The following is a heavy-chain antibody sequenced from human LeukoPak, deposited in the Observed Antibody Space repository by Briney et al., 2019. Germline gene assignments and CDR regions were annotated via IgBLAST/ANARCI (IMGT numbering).Heavy chain of an antibody. D-gene: IGHD6-13*01. CDR3: ASVNGIAAAGTRAFDI. V-gene: IGHV4-59*08. J-gene: IGHJ3*02. CDR2: IYYSGST. Sequence: PSETLSLTCTVSGGSISSYYWSWIRQPPGKGLEWIGYIYYSGSTNYNPSLKSRVTISVDTSKNQFSLKLSSVTAADTAVYYCASVNGIAAAGTRAFDIWGQGTMVTVSS. CDR1: GGSISSYY.